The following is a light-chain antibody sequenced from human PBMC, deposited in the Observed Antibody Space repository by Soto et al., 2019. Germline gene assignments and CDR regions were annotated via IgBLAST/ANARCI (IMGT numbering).Light chain of an antibody. CDR3: MQALQTQT. CDR1: QSLLHRNGYNY. V-gene: IGKV2-28*01. Sequence: DIVRTHSQLSLPRTRGEPASISCGSGQSLLHRNGYNYLDWYLQKPGKSPXLLIYLGSNRASGVPDRFSGSGSGTDFTLKISRVEAEDVGVYYCMQALQTQTFGQGNNVKI. J-gene: IGKJ1*01. CDR2: LGS.